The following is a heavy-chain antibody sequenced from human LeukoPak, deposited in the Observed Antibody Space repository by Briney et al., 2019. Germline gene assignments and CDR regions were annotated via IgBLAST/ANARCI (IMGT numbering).Heavy chain of an antibody. D-gene: IGHD3-3*01. CDR2: IIPIFGTA. Sequence: ASVKVSCKASGGTFSSYAISWVRQAPGQGLEWMGGIIPIFGTANYAQKFQGRVTITAAESTSSAYIELSSLTAEDTAVYYCARVRQNDFWSGYYYVYWGQGTLVTVSS. J-gene: IGHJ4*02. V-gene: IGHV1-69*01. CDR3: ARVRQNDFWSGYYYVY. CDR1: GGTFSSYA.